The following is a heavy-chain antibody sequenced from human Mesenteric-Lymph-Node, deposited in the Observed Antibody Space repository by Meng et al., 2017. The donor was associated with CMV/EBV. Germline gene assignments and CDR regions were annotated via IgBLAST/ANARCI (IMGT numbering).Heavy chain of an antibody. D-gene: IGHD4-23*01. J-gene: IGHJ6*02. V-gene: IGHV1-18*04. CDR1: GYTFMGYY. CDR2: ISAYNGNT. CDR3: ARGGNPRAYYYGMDV. Sequence: ASVKVSCKASGYTFMGYYMHWVRQAPGQGLEWMGWISAYNGNTNYAQKLQGRVTMTTDTSTSTAYMELRSLRSDDTAVYYCARGGNPRAYYYGMDVWGQGTTVTVSS.